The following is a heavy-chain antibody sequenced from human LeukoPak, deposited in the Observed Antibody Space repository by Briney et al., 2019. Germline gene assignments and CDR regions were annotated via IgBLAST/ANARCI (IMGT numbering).Heavy chain of an antibody. D-gene: IGHD2-2*01. V-gene: IGHV1-18*01. CDR1: GYTFTSYG. Sequence: ASVKVSCKASGYTFTSYGISWVRQAPGQGLEWMGWISAYNGNTNYAQKFQGRVTITTDESTSTAYMELSSLRSEDTAVYYCARSWVVVVPAAANWFDPWGQGTLVTVSS. J-gene: IGHJ5*02. CDR2: ISAYNGNT. CDR3: ARSWVVVVPAAANWFDP.